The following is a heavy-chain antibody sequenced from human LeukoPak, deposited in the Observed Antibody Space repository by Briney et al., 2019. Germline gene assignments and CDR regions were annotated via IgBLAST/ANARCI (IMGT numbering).Heavy chain of an antibody. V-gene: IGHV3-53*01. J-gene: IGHJ5*02. D-gene: IGHD4-17*01. CDR1: GFTVSSNY. CDR3: ARVHYGDYGLWWFDP. CDR2: IYSGGST. Sequence: EPGGSLRLSCAASGFTVSSNYMSWVRQAPGKGLEWVSVIYSGGSTYYADSVKGRFTISRDNSKNTLYLQMNSLRAEDTAVYHCARVHYGDYGLWWFDPWGQGTLVTVSS.